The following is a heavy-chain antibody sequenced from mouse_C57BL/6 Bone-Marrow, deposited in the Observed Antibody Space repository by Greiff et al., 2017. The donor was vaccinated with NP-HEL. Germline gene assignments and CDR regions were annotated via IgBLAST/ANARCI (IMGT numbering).Heavy chain of an antibody. CDR3: ALYSNWYFGG. J-gene: IGHJ1*03. CDR2: IYPSSGST. D-gene: IGHD2-5*01. Sequence: QVQLQQPGAELVKPGASVKLSCKASGYTFTSYWMHWVKQRPGQGLEWIGVIYPSSGSTNYNEKFKSKATLTVDKSSSTAYMKLSSLTSEDSAVYYCALYSNWYFGGWGTGTTVTVAS. V-gene: IGHV1-64*01. CDR1: GYTFTSYW.